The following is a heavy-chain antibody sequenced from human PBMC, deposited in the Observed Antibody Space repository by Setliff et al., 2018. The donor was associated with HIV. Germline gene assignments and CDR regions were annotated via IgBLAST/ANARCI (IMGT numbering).Heavy chain of an antibody. J-gene: IGHJ4*02. CDR1: GGSISSYY. CDR3: ARDPHYFDSTGYYSWFYFDY. CDR2: INHSGST. V-gene: IGHV4-34*10. D-gene: IGHD3-22*01. Sequence: SETLSLTCAVSGGSISSYYWSWIRQPPGKGLEWIGEINHSGSTNYNPSLKSRVTMSVDTSKNQFYLNLDSVTAADTAVYYCARDPHYFDSTGYYSWFYFDYWGQGMLVTVSS.